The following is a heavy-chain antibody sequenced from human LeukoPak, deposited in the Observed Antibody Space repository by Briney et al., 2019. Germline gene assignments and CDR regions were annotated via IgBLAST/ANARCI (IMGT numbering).Heavy chain of an antibody. Sequence: GGSLRLSCAASGFSVSSYVMTWVRQAPGKGLEWLSTVSGGGDDTFYADSVKGRFTISRDSSKNTLYLQMNSLRAEDTAIYFCAKDHHTSGWPTLDSWGQGTLVTVSS. V-gene: IGHV3-23*01. CDR3: AKDHHTSGWPTLDS. CDR2: VSGGGDDT. D-gene: IGHD6-19*01. CDR1: GFSVSSYV. J-gene: IGHJ4*02.